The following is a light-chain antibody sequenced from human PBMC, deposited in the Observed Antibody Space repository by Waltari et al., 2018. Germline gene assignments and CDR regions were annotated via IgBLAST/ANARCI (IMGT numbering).Light chain of an antibody. V-gene: IGLV3-27*01. Sequence: SSELTQPSSVSVSPGQTARITCSGDMLPKKYTRWFQQKPGQAPVLVLYQDSVRPSGIPERFSGSSSGTTVTWTISGAQVEDEADYYCYSTTDNNLGVFGPGTRVTVL. CDR3: YSTTDNNLGV. CDR1: MLPKKY. CDR2: QDS. J-gene: IGLJ1*01.